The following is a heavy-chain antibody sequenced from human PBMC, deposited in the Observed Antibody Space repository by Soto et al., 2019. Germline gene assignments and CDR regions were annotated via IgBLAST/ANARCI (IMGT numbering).Heavy chain of an antibody. CDR1: GFTFSSYA. CDR3: AKGIDSSGYYYQHNYYYYGMDV. J-gene: IGHJ6*02. D-gene: IGHD3-22*01. CDR2: ISGSGGST. Sequence: QPGGSLRLSCAASGFTFSSYAMSWVRQAPGKGLEWVSAISGSGGSTYYADSVKGRFTISRDNSKNTLYLQMNSLRAEDTAVYYCAKGIDSSGYYYQHNYYYYGMDVWGQGTTVTVSS. V-gene: IGHV3-23*01.